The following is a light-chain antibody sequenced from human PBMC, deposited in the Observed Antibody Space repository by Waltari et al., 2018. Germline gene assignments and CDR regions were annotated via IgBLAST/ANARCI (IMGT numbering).Light chain of an antibody. V-gene: IGLV2-14*01. Sequence: QSALTQPASVSGSPGQSITISCTGTSSDIGTYNFVSWYQQFPGTAPKLIIYEVRKRPSGVTNRFSGSKSGNTASLTISGLQPEDEADYYCSSYRGGSSLVFGGGTKLTVL. CDR2: EVR. J-gene: IGLJ2*01. CDR3: SSYRGGSSLV. CDR1: SSDIGTYNF.